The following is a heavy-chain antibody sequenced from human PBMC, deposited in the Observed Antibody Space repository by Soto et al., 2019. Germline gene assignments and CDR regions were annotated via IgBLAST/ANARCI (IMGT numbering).Heavy chain of an antibody. CDR3: AHSSGWYLGIDY. D-gene: IGHD6-19*01. V-gene: IGHV3-23*01. J-gene: IGHJ4*02. Sequence: EVQLLESGGGLVQPGGSLRLSCAASGFTFSSYAMSWVRQAPGKGLEWVSAISGSGGSTYYADSVKGRFTISRDNSKNTLYLQMNNLRAEDTAVYYCAHSSGWYLGIDYWGQGTLVTVSS. CDR1: GFTFSSYA. CDR2: ISGSGGST.